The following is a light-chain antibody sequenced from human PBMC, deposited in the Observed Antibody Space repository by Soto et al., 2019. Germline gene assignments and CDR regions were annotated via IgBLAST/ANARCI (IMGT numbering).Light chain of an antibody. CDR3: CSSAGAYTSV. V-gene: IGLV2-11*01. J-gene: IGLJ3*02. CDR1: SSDVGGYNY. Sequence: QSVLTQPRSVSGSPGQSVTISCTGTSSDVGGYNYVSWYQQHPGKAPKLMISDVSKRPSGVPDRFSGSKSGNTASLTISGLQAEDEADYSCCSSAGAYTSVFGGGTKLTVL. CDR2: DVS.